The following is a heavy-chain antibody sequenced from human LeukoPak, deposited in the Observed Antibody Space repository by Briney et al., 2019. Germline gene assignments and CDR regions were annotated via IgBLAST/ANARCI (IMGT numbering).Heavy chain of an antibody. D-gene: IGHD3-10*01. J-gene: IGHJ4*02. CDR3: ARDHGSGSYCDY. CDR2: INPSGTST. Sequence: ASVKVSCKASGFTFTSYYMHWVRQAPGQGLEWMGLINPSGTSTNYAQKFQGRVTMTRDTSRRTVYLELSSLRSEDTAVYYCARDHGSGSYCDYWGQGTLVTVSS. CDR1: GFTFTSYY. V-gene: IGHV1-46*01.